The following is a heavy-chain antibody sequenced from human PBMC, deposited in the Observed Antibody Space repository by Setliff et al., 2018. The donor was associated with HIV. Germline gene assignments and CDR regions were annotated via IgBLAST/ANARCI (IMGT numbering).Heavy chain of an antibody. D-gene: IGHD2-21*01. CDR3: THRRRDGFIPY. Sequence: SGPTLVNPTQTLTLTCTFSGFSLSATSMGVGWVRQPPGKALEWLGLIYWDDDTRYSPSLESRLTITKDTSKNQVVLTMTNMDSVDTATYYCTHRRRDGFIPYWGQGTRVTVSS. J-gene: IGHJ4*02. CDR2: IYWDDDT. V-gene: IGHV2-5*02. CDR1: GFSLSATSMG.